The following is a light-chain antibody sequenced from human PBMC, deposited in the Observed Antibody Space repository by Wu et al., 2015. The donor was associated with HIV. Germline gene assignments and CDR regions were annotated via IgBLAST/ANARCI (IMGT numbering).Light chain of an antibody. Sequence: IMLTQSPATLSLSPGERATLSCRASQSVGSYLAWYQQKPGQAPRLLIYDASNRATGVPARFSGSGSGTDFTLTISSLEPEDFAVYFCQQRSTWPSLTFGGGTKVEIK. J-gene: IGKJ4*01. CDR3: QQRSTWPSLT. V-gene: IGKV3-11*01. CDR1: QSVGSY. CDR2: DAS.